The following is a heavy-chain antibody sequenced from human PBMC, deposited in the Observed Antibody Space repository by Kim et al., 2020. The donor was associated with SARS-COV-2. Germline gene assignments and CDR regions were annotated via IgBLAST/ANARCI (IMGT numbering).Heavy chain of an antibody. CDR2: ISWDGTRT. CDR3: ARGGINSGCDY. CDR1: GFTFSTSP. V-gene: IGHV3-23*01. Sequence: GGSLRLSCVASGFTFSTSPMGWVRQAPGKGLEWVSRISWDGTRTYYADSVKGRVTMSSDKSKNMLYLHMNSLRVEDTAVYYCARGGINSGCDYWGQGTPV. D-gene: IGHD1-26*01. J-gene: IGHJ4*02.